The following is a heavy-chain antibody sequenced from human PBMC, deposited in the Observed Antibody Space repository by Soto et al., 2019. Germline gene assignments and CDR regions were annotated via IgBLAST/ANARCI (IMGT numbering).Heavy chain of an antibody. J-gene: IGHJ4*02. CDR2: INAGNGNT. CDR1: GYTFTIYA. V-gene: IGHV1-3*01. CDR3: ARDCSRTTCSPDYFDS. D-gene: IGHD2-2*01. Sequence: ASVKVSCKASGYTFTIYAIHWVRQAPGQRLEWMGWINAGNGNTKYSQKFQGRVTITRDTSASTAYMELSSLRSEDTAVYYCARDCSRTTCSPDYFDSWGQGTLVTVSS.